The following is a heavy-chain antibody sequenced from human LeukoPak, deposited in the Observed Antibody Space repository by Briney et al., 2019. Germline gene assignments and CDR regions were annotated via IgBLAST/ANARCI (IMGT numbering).Heavy chain of an antibody. CDR2: IWYDGSDK. D-gene: IGHD3-9*01. CDR3: ARDLNREDFDY. Sequence: PGGSLRLSCAASGFTFSSYDMHWVRQAPGKGLEWVAIIWYDGSDKYYGDSVKGRFTVSRDNLKNTLYLQMNSLRVEDTAVYYCARDLNREDFDYWGQGTLVVVFS. V-gene: IGHV3-33*01. CDR1: GFTFSSYD. J-gene: IGHJ4*02.